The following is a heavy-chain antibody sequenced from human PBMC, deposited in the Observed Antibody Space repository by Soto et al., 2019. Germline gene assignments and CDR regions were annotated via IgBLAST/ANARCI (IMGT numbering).Heavy chain of an antibody. V-gene: IGHV3-23*01. CDR3: AKDNASVGAKRPFDY. CDR2: ISGSGGST. Sequence: GGSLRLSCAASGFTFSTYAMSWVRQAPEKGLEWVSAISGSGGSTYYADSVKGRFTISRDNSKNTLYLQMNSLRAEDTAVYYCAKDNASVGAKRPFDYWGQGTLVTVSS. J-gene: IGHJ4*02. CDR1: GFTFSTYA. D-gene: IGHD1-26*01.